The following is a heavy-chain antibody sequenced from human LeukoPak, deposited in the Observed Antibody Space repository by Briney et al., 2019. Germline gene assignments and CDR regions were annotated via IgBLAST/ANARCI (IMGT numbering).Heavy chain of an antibody. CDR3: ARGVRITMARGEAGIFDY. J-gene: IGHJ4*02. CDR2: IKQDGSEK. V-gene: IGHV3-7*01. CDR1: GFTFSSYW. D-gene: IGHD3-10*01. Sequence: PGGSLRLSCAASGFTFSSYWMSWVRQAPGKGLEWVANIKQDGSEKYYVDSVKGRFTISRDNAKNSLYLQMNSLRAEDTAVYYCARGVRITMARGEAGIFDYWGQGTLVTVSS.